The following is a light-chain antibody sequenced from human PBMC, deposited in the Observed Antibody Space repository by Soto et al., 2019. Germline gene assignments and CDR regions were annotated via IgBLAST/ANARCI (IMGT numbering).Light chain of an antibody. CDR2: EAS. V-gene: IGKV3-11*01. CDR1: QSVSRY. Sequence: EIVLTRSPATLSLSPGERATLSCRASQSVSRYLAWYQQKPGQAPRLLIFEASNRATGIPARFSGSGSGTDFTLTFSSLEPEDFAVYYCQQRSNWVTFDPGTKVDIK. J-gene: IGKJ3*01. CDR3: QQRSNWVT.